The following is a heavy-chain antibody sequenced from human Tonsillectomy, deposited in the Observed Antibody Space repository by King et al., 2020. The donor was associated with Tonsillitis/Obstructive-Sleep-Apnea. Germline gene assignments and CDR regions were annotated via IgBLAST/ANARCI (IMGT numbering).Heavy chain of an antibody. CDR1: GFTFSSYA. J-gene: IGHJ4*02. Sequence: VQLVESGGGVVQPGRSLRLSCAASGFTFSSYAMHWVRQAPGKGLEWVAVISYDVSNKYYADSVKGRFTISRDNSKNTLYLQMNSLRAEDTAVYYCARGRYGDHARYYFDYWGQGTLVTVSS. D-gene: IGHD4-17*01. CDR3: ARGRYGDHARYYFDY. V-gene: IGHV3-30*01. CDR2: ISYDVSNK.